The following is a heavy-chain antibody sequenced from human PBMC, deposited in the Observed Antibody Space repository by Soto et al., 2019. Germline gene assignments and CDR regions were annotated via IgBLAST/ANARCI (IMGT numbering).Heavy chain of an antibody. CDR3: ARVTRTTVTRVWDAFDI. CDR2: IIPIFGTA. V-gene: IGHV1-69*01. CDR1: GGTFSSYA. D-gene: IGHD4-17*01. Sequence: QVQLVQSGAEVKKPGSSVKVSCRAAGGTFSSYAISWVRQAPGQGLEWMGGIIPIFGTANYAQKFQGRVTITADESTSTAYMELSSLRSEDTAVYYCARVTRTTVTRVWDAFDIWGQGTMVTVSS. J-gene: IGHJ3*02.